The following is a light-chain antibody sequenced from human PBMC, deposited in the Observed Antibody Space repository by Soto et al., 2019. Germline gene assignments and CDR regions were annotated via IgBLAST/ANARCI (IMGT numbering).Light chain of an antibody. CDR2: KAS. J-gene: IGKJ1*01. Sequence: DVKMTQSPSSLSGTVGDRVTXXXXAHPHRSSWLAWYQQKPGKAPKPPIYKASTLKSGVPSRFSGSGSGTEFTLTISILQPDDFATYYCQHYDSYSEAFGQGTKVDI. CDR3: QHYDSYSEA. CDR1: PHRSSW. V-gene: IGKV1-5*03.